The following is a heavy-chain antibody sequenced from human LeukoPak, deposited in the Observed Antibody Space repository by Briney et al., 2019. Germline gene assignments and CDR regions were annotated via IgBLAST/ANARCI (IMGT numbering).Heavy chain of an antibody. CDR1: GYTFTSYY. CDR2: INPSGGST. D-gene: IGHD3-22*01. CDR3: ARPPEGDYYDSSGYYYGNAFDI. J-gene: IGHJ3*02. Sequence: ASVKVSCKASGYTFTSYYMHWVRQAPGQGLEWMGIINPSGGSTSYAQKFQGRVTMTRDTSTSTVYMELSSLRSEDTAVYYCARPPEGDYYDSSGYYYGNAFDIWGQGTMVTVSS. V-gene: IGHV1-46*01.